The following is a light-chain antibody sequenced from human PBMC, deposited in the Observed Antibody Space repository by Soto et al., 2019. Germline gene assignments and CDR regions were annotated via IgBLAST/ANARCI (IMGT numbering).Light chain of an antibody. J-gene: IGLJ2*01. CDR3: ATWDDTVHGPI. CDR1: SSNIGAGYD. Sequence: QSVLTQPPSVSGAPGQRVTISCTGSSSNIGAGYDVHWYQQLPGTAPKLLIYSNNQRPSGVPGRFSASTSGTSASLAISGLQSEDEGDYYCATWDDTVHGPIFGGGTQLTVL. CDR2: SNN. V-gene: IGLV1-40*01.